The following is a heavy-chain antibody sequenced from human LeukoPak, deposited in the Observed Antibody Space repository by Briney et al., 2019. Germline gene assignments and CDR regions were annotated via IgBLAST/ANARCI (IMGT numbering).Heavy chain of an antibody. CDR1: GGTFSSYA. D-gene: IGHD4-17*01. CDR2: IIPIFGTA. CDR3: ARDKSTVTNHQSFQH. J-gene: IGHJ1*01. V-gene: IGHV1-69*13. Sequence: SVKVSCKASGGTFSSYAISWVRQAPGQGLEWMGGIIPIFGTANYAQKFQGRVTITADESTGTAYMELSSLRSEDTAVYYCARDKSTVTNHQSFQHWGQGTLVTVSS.